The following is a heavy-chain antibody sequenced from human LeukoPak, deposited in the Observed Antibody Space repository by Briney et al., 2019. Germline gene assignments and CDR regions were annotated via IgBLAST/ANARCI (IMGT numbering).Heavy chain of an antibody. CDR1: GGSISSYY. Sequence: SETLSLTCTVSGGSISSYYWSWIRQPPGKGLEWIGEINHSGSTNYNPSLKSRVTISVDTSKNQFSLKLSSVTAADTAVYYCARAVAAAGTTLNWFDPWGQGTLVTVSS. V-gene: IGHV4-34*01. CDR3: ARAVAAAGTTLNWFDP. J-gene: IGHJ5*02. D-gene: IGHD6-13*01. CDR2: INHSGST.